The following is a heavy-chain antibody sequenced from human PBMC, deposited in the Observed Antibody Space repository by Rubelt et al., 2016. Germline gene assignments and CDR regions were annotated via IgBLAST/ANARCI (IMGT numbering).Heavy chain of an antibody. J-gene: IGHJ4*02. CDR3: ATDGSWAQTLTSPGNY. CDR2: IRYDGSNK. V-gene: IGHV3-30*02. D-gene: IGHD6-13*01. CDR1: GFTFSSYG. Sequence: VQLVESGGGVVQPGRSLRLSCAASGFTFSSYGMHWVRQAPGKGLEWVAFIRYDGSNKYYADSVKGRFTISRENSKNTLYLQMNSLRPEDTAVYYCATDGSWAQTLTSPGNYWGQGTLVTVS.